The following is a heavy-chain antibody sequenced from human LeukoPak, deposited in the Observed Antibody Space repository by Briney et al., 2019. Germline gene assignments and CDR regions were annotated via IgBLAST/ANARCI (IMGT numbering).Heavy chain of an antibody. CDR1: GFTFSSYS. CDR2: ISSSSSTI. V-gene: IGHV3-48*04. Sequence: GGSLRLSCAASGFTFSSYSMNWVRQAPGKGLEWVSYISSSSSTIYYADSVKGRFTISRDNAKNSLYLQTNSLRAEDTAVYYCPRDSEGIAAAGTDYWGQGTLVTVSS. D-gene: IGHD6-13*01. CDR3: PRDSEGIAAAGTDY. J-gene: IGHJ4*02.